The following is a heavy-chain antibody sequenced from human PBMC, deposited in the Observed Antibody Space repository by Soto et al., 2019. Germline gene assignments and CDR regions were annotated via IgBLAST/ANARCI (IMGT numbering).Heavy chain of an antibody. Sequence: PGGSLRLSCAASGFTFSNAWMSWVRQAPGKGLEWVSAISGSGGSTYYADSVKGRFTISRDNSKNTLYLQMNSLRAEDTAVYYCAKATVWFGESSWGQGTLVTVSS. V-gene: IGHV3-23*01. J-gene: IGHJ5*02. D-gene: IGHD3-10*01. CDR3: AKATVWFGESS. CDR2: ISGSGGST. CDR1: GFTFSNAW.